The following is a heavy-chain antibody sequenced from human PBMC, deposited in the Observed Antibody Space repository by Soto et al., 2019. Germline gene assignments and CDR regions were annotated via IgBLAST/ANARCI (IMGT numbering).Heavy chain of an antibody. CDR3: ARDKEMATITEFVY. V-gene: IGHV1-69*06. J-gene: IGHJ4*02. CDR2: IIPMFNTT. D-gene: IGHD5-12*01. Sequence: SVKVSCRASWGTFSSYAISWVRQAPVQGLEWMGGIIPMFNTTNYAQRFQGRVTITADKSTSTVYMELNSLRSEDTAVYYCARDKEMATITEFVYWGQGTLVTVYS. CDR1: WGTFSSYA.